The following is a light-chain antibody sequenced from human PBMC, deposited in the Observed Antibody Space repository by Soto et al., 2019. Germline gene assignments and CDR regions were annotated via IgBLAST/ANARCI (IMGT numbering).Light chain of an antibody. Sequence: QSVLTQPPSVSGAPGQRVTISGTGGSSNIGAGYDVHWYQQLPGTAPKLLIYGNSNRPSGVPDRFSGSKSGTSASLAITGLQAEDEADYYCQSYDSSLSGPYVFGTGTKVTVL. CDR2: GNS. CDR1: SSNIGAGYD. CDR3: QSYDSSLSGPYV. J-gene: IGLJ1*01. V-gene: IGLV1-40*01.